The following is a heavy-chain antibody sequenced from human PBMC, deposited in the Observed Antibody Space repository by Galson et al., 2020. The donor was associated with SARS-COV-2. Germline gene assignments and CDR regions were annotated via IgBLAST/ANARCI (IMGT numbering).Heavy chain of an antibody. CDR3: AAERGA. Sequence: GGSLRLSCAASGFTFNNYWMSWVRQAPGKGLEWVANIQRDGSAKNYVDSVKGRFTISRDNAKNSLYLQMSNLRVEDTAVYFCAAERGAWGQGVLVTVSS. V-gene: IGHV3-7*01. CDR1: GFTFNNYW. J-gene: IGHJ4*02. CDR2: IQRDGSAK.